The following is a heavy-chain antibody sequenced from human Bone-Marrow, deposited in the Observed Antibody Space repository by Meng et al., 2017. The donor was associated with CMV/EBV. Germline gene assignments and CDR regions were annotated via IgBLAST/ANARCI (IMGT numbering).Heavy chain of an antibody. Sequence: GGSLRLSCAASGFTFSDHYRDWVRQAPGRGLEWVGEIKKKADSYTTHYAASVKGRFTISRDDSKNSVYLQLSSLKTEDSAVYYCADLAEAFGMDGWGQGTTVTVSS. CDR3: ADLAEAFGMDG. CDR1: GFTFSDHY. V-gene: IGHV3-72*01. CDR2: IKKKADSYTT. J-gene: IGHJ6*02. D-gene: IGHD6-19*01.